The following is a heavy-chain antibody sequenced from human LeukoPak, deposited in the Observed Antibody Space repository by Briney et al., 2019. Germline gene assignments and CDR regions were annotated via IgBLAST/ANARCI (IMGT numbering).Heavy chain of an antibody. Sequence: ASVKVSCKASGYTFSGYYVHWVRQAPGQGLEWVGWINPNSGGTNYAQKFQGRVTMTRDTSISTAYMELSRLTSDDTAVYYCARSEGVLLPLYWGQGTLVTVSS. V-gene: IGHV1-2*02. D-gene: IGHD5-12*01. CDR2: INPNSGGT. J-gene: IGHJ4*02. CDR3: ARSEGVLLPLY. CDR1: GYTFSGYY.